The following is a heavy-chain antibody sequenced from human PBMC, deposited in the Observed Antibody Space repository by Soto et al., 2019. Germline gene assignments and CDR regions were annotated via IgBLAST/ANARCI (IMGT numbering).Heavy chain of an antibody. J-gene: IGHJ4*02. CDR2: IYPGDSDT. Sequence: PGESLKISCKGSGYSFSNYCMGWVRRVPGKGLEWMGIIYPGDSDTRYSPSFQGRVTISADKSISTAYLQWSSLKASDTAMYYFSRHGPTAYCGGECYVFYYWGQGTLVTGSS. CDR1: GYSFSNYC. D-gene: IGHD2-21*01. CDR3: SRHGPTAYCGGECYVFYY. V-gene: IGHV5-51*01.